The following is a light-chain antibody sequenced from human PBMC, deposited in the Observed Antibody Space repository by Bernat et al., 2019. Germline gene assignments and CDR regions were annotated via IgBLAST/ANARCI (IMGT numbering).Light chain of an antibody. CDR3: MQGVQTLT. V-gene: IGKV2-28*01. CDR1: QSLLYSNGNTH. Sequence: DIVMTKSPLSLPVTPGEPASISCRSNQSLLYSNGNTHLDWYVQRPGQSPQLLIYLVSIRASGVPDRFSGSGSGTDFTLKISRVEAEDVGIYYCMQGVQTLTFGGGTRVEIK. J-gene: IGKJ4*01. CDR2: LVS.